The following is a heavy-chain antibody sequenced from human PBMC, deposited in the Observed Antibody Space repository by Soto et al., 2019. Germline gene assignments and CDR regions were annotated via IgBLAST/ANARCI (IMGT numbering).Heavy chain of an antibody. CDR1: GFTFSNYS. J-gene: IGHJ5*01. D-gene: IGHD6-19*01. Sequence: EVQLVESGGGLVKPGGSLRVSCAASGFTFSNYSMNWVRQAPGKGLEWVSSISSTSKYIYYADSVKGRFTISRDNAKKSLYLQMNSLRAEDTAVYCCGRGLSSGWFDYWGQGTLVTVS. CDR3: GRGLSSGWFDY. CDR2: ISSTSKYI. V-gene: IGHV3-21*01.